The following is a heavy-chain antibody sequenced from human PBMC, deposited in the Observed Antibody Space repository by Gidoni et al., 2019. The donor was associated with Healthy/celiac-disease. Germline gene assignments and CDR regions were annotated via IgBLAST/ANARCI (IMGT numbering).Heavy chain of an antibody. D-gene: IGHD6-19*01. CDR1: GGSFRGYY. Sequence: QVQLQQWGAGLLKPSDTLSLTCAVYGGSFRGYYWSWIRQPPGTGLEWIGEINHSGSTKYNPSLKSRVTISVDTSKNQVSLKLSSVTAADTAVYYGARGGVAVAGFLYGMDVWGQGTTVTVSS. V-gene: IGHV4-34*01. CDR3: ARGGVAVAGFLYGMDV. CDR2: INHSGST. J-gene: IGHJ6*02.